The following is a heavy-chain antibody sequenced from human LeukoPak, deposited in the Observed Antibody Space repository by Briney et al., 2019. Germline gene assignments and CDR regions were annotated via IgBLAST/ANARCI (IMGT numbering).Heavy chain of an antibody. D-gene: IGHD1-14*01. Sequence: SETLSLTCTVSGGSISSSSYYWGWIRQPPGKGLEGIGSIYYSGSTYYNPSLKSRITISVDTSKNQFSLKLSSVTAADTAVYYCATTEAPCCSGYFDYWGQGTLVTVSS. CDR3: ATTEAPCCSGYFDY. CDR1: GGSISSSSYY. J-gene: IGHJ4*02. V-gene: IGHV4-39*01. CDR2: IYYSGST.